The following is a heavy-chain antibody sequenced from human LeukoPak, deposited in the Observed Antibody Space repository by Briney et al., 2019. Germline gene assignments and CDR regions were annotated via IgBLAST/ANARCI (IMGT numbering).Heavy chain of an antibody. J-gene: IGHJ3*02. CDR3: ARRPGRRGAFDI. V-gene: IGHV4-39*01. CDR2: IYYSGST. Sequence: PSETLSLTCTVSGGSISSSSYYWGWIRQPPGKGLEWIGSIYYSGSTYYNPSLKSRVTISVDTSKNQFSLKLSSVTAADTAVYYCARRPGRRGAFDIWGQGTMVTVSS. D-gene: IGHD2-8*02. CDR1: GGSISSSSYY.